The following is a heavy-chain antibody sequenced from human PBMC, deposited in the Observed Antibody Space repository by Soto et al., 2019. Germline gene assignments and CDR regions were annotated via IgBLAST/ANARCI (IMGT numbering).Heavy chain of an antibody. Sequence: QVQLVESGGGVVQPGRSLRLSCAASGFTFSNYGMHWVRQAPGKGLDWVAVISYDGNDKYYADSVKGRFSISRDNFKNTLYLQMNILRGEDTAVYYCAKDHLETTVTTPSYWGQGTVVTVSS. CDR1: GFTFSNYG. CDR3: AKDHLETTVTTPSY. CDR2: ISYDGNDK. D-gene: IGHD4-17*01. J-gene: IGHJ4*02. V-gene: IGHV3-30*18.